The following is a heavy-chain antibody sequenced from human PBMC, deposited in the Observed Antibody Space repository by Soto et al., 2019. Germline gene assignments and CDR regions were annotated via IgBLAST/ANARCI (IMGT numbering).Heavy chain of an antibody. CDR2: IYYSGST. J-gene: IGHJ4*02. V-gene: IGHV4-59*08. Sequence: SETLSLTCTVSGGSISSYYWSWIRQPPGKGLEWIGYIYYSGSTNYNPSLKSRVTISVDTSKNQFSLKLSSVTAADTAVYYCARSNAMITIFGVSFDYWGQGTLVTVSS. CDR3: ARSNAMITIFGVSFDY. CDR1: GGSISSYY. D-gene: IGHD3-3*01.